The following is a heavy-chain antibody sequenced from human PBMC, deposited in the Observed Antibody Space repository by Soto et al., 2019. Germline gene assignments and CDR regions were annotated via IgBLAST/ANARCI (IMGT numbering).Heavy chain of an antibody. CDR3: ARGLPYYDFWSGYYTGWFDP. V-gene: IGHV1-46*01. D-gene: IGHD3-3*01. CDR1: GYTFTSYY. Sequence: ASVKVSCKASGYTFTSYYMHWVRQAPGQGLEWMGIINPSGGSTSYAQKFQGRVTMTRDTSTSTVYMELSSLRSEDTAVYYCARGLPYYDFWSGYYTGWFDPWGQGTLVTVSS. J-gene: IGHJ5*02. CDR2: INPSGGST.